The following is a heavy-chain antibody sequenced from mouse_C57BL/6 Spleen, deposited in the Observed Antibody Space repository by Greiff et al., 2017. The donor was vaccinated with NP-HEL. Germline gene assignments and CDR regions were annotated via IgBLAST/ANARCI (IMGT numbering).Heavy chain of an antibody. Sequence: QVQLKQSGPGLVQPSQSLSITCTVSGFSLTSYGVHWVRQPTGKGLEWLGVIWSGGSTDYNAAFISKLSISKDNSKSKVYFKMNSLQADDTAIYYSDKNAINESRYFDVWGKGTTVTVSS. V-gene: IGHV2-4*01. J-gene: IGHJ1*03. CDR3: DKNAINESRYFDV. CDR1: GFSLTSYG. CDR2: IWSGGST.